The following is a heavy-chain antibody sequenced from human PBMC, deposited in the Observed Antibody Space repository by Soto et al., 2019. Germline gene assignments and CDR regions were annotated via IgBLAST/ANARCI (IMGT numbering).Heavy chain of an antibody. Sequence: PGGSLRLSCAAFGFPFSRYWMSWVRQAPGKGLEWVANIRQDGSEKSYVDSVKGRFSISRDNAKKSLYLQMNSLRVEDTAVYFCGRDLPSISGRPGGWFDPWGQGTLVTVS. CDR1: GFPFSRYW. CDR3: GRDLPSISGRPGGWFDP. V-gene: IGHV3-7*01. D-gene: IGHD6-6*01. J-gene: IGHJ5*02. CDR2: IRQDGSEK.